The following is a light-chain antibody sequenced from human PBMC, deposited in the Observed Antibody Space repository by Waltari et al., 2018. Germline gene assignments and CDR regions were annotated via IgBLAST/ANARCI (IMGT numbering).Light chain of an antibody. Sequence: SYVLTQPPLVSVAPGQTARITCGGNNIESKHVHWYQQKPGQAPVLGIYDDSDRPSGFPERFAGSNSGNVATLAIFGLEAGDEADYYCQVWDGSSDHYVFGSGTKVTVL. CDR1: NIESKH. CDR2: DDS. J-gene: IGLJ1*01. CDR3: QVWDGSSDHYV. V-gene: IGLV3-21*02.